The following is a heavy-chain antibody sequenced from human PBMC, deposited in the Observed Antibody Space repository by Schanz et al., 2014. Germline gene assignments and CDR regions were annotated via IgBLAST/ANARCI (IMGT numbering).Heavy chain of an antibody. CDR3: VRDAGWAFGDYHGMDV. D-gene: IGHD3-10*01. CDR1: GYPFSNYG. Sequence: QVQMVQSGAEVKKPGASVKVSCKASGYPFSNYGISWLRQAPGQGFEWMAWMSYNGNTKYAQSLQGRVTMTTDTSTSTAYMELRSLISDDTAVYYCVRDAGWAFGDYHGMDVWGQGTSVTVSS. J-gene: IGHJ6*02. V-gene: IGHV1-18*01. CDR2: MSYNGNT.